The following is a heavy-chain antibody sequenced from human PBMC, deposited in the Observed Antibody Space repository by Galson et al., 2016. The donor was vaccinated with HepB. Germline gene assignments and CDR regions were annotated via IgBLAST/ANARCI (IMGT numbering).Heavy chain of an antibody. CDR2: ISNRGST. CDR1: GGSISSGAYH. Sequence: ETLSLTRTVSGGSISSGAYHWGWIRQPPGKGLEWIGSISNRGSTPYNPSLKSRVTISLDKSMNLFSLPLTSVTAADTAAYYCASYRYQVHWYFDLWGRGTPVTVSS. J-gene: IGHJ2*01. V-gene: IGHV4-39*07. CDR3: ASYRYQVHWYFDL. D-gene: IGHD5-18*01.